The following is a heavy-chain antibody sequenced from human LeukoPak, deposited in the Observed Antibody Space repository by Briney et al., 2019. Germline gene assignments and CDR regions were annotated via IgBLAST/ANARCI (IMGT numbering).Heavy chain of an antibody. V-gene: IGHV3-48*01. CDR3: AKDPVNVAVANWFDP. J-gene: IGHJ5*02. D-gene: IGHD6-19*01. CDR1: GFTFSSYS. CDR2: ISSSSSTI. Sequence: GGSLRLSCAASGFTFSSYSMNWVRQAPGKGLEWVSYISSSSSTIYYADSVKGRFTISRDNAKNSLYLQMNSLRAEDTAVYYCAKDPVNVAVANWFDPWGQGTLVTVSS.